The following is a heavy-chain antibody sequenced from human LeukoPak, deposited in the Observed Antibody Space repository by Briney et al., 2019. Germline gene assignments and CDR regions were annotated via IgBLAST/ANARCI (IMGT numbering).Heavy chain of an antibody. J-gene: IGHJ3*02. CDR1: GFSFSDYW. Sequence: GGSLRLSCAASGFSFSDYWMSWVRQAPGRGLEWVGNINQDGSQNSSVDSAKGRFTISRDNAKNSLYLQMNSLGAEDTALYYCAREVTASSFDILGQGTMVTVSS. D-gene: IGHD2-21*02. CDR3: AREVTASSFDI. V-gene: IGHV3-7*01. CDR2: INQDGSQN.